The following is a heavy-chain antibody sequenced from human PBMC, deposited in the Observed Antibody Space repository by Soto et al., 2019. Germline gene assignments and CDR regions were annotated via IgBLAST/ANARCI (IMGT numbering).Heavy chain of an antibody. D-gene: IGHD2-2*01. CDR3: ARHHCSSTSCKAFDI. CDR1: GGSIITYG. V-gene: IGHV4-59*01. Sequence: SETLSVTCGVAGGSIITYGWSWIRQPPGKGLEWIGYIYYSGSTNYSPSLKSRVTISVDTSKNQFSLKLNSVTAADTAVYYCARHHCSSTSCKAFDIWGQGTLVTVSS. J-gene: IGHJ3*02. CDR2: IYYSGST.